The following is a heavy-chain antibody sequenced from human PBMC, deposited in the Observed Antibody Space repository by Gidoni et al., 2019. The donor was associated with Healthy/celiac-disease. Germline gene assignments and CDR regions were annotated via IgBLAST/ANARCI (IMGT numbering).Heavy chain of an antibody. Sequence: EVQLVESGGGLVKTGGSLRLSCAAYGFTFRSYSMTWVRQAPGKGLEWVSSISSSSSYIYYADSVKGRFTISRDNAKNSLYLQMNSLRAEDTAVYYCARDVEQWLTTGQVDYWGQGTLVTVSS. CDR3: ARDVEQWLTTGQVDY. CDR2: ISSSSSYI. CDR1: GFTFRSYS. V-gene: IGHV3-21*01. D-gene: IGHD6-19*01. J-gene: IGHJ4*02.